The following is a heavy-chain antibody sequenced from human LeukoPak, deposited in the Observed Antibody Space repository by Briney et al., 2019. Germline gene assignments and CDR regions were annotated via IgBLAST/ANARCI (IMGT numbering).Heavy chain of an antibody. CDR2: ISYDGSNK. Sequence: RSGGSLRLSCAASGFTFSSYAMHWVRQAPGKVLEWVAVISYDGSNKYYADSVKGRFTISRDNSKNTLYLQMNSLRAEDTAVYYCTVVTRFLGWGQGTLVTVSS. CDR1: GFTFSSYA. J-gene: IGHJ4*02. D-gene: IGHD4-23*01. CDR3: TVVTRFLG. V-gene: IGHV3-30*04.